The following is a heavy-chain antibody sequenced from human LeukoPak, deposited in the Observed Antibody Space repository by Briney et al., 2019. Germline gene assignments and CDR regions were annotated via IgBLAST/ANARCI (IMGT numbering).Heavy chain of an antibody. J-gene: IGHJ4*02. CDR2: IYYSGST. Sequence: SETLSLTCIVSGGSISSYYWSWIRQPPGKGLEWIGYIYYSGSTNYNPSLKSRVTTSVDTSKNQFSLKLSSVTASDTAVYYCARHFLWFGELMAFDYWGQGTLVTVSS. CDR3: ARHFLWFGELMAFDY. CDR1: GGSISSYY. V-gene: IGHV4-59*08. D-gene: IGHD3-10*01.